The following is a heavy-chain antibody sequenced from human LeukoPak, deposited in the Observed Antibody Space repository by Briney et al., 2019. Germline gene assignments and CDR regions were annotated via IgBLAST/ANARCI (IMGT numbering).Heavy chain of an antibody. Sequence: SGPTLVNPTQTLTLTCTFSGFSLSTSGVGVGWIRQPPGKALEWLALIYWDDDKRYSPSLKSRLTITKDTSKNQVVLTMTNMDPVDTATYYCAHTENPFTMVRGVPTPRSRGHAFDIWGQGTMVTVSS. CDR2: IYWDDDK. D-gene: IGHD3-10*01. CDR1: GFSLSTSGVG. J-gene: IGHJ3*02. CDR3: AHTENPFTMVRGVPTPRSRGHAFDI. V-gene: IGHV2-5*02.